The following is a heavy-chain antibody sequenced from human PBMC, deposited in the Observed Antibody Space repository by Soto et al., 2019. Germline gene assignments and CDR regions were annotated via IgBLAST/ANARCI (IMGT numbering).Heavy chain of an antibody. Sequence: EVQLVESGGGLVKPGGSLRLSCAASGFTFSSYSMNWVRQAPGKGLEWVSSISSSSSYIYYADSVKGRFTISRDNAKNSLYLQINSLRAEDTAVYYCARDRVIVGATTRYYYGMDVWGQGATVTVAS. CDR3: ARDRVIVGATTRYYYGMDV. CDR1: GFTFSSYS. J-gene: IGHJ6*02. CDR2: ISSSSSYI. D-gene: IGHD1-26*01. V-gene: IGHV3-21*01.